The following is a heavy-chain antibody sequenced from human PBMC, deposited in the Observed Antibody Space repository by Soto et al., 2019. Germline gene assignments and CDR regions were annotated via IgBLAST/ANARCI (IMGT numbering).Heavy chain of an antibody. J-gene: IGHJ4*02. Sequence: PSETLSLACTVSGGSISSYYWSWVRQAPGKGLEWVSTITGSGAGTYYADSVKGRFTISRDNSKNTLYLQMNSLRAEDTAVYYCATYKSSWTRYDYWGQGTLVTVSS. CDR3: ATYKSSWTRYDY. V-gene: IGHV3-23*01. CDR2: ITGSGAGT. CDR1: GGSISSYY. D-gene: IGHD6-13*01.